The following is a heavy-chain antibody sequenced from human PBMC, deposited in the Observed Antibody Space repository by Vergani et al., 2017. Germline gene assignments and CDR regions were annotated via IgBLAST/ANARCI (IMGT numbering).Heavy chain of an antibody. CDR3: AMHKLVYGSSTSCDAFDY. CDR1: GGTFSSYT. D-gene: IGHD2-2*01. V-gene: IGHV1-69*12. CDR2: IIPIFGTA. Sequence: QVQLVQSGAEVKKPGSSVKVSCKASGGTFSSYTISWVRQAPGQGLEWMGGIIPIFGTANYAQKFQGRVTITADESTSTAYMELSSLRSEDTAVYYCAMHKLVYGSSTSCDAFDYWGQGTLVTVSS. J-gene: IGHJ4*02.